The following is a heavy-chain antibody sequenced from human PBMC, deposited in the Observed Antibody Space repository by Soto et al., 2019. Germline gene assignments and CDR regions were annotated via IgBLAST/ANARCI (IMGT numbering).Heavy chain of an antibody. V-gene: IGHV3-23*01. J-gene: IGHJ4*02. CDR2: ISGSGGST. CDR3: AKGRPNSSMGGYYFDY. D-gene: IGHD6-13*01. CDR1: GFTFSSYA. Sequence: GESLKISCAASGFTFSSYAMSWVRQAPGKGLEWVSAISGSGGSTYYADSVKGRFTISRDNSKNTLYLQMNSLRAEDTAVYYCAKGRPNSSMGGYYFDYWGQGTLVTVSS.